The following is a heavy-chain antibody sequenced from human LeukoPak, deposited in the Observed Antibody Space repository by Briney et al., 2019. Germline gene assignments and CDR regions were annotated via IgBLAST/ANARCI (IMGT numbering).Heavy chain of an antibody. CDR3: ARDRFGGSFDY. D-gene: IGHD1-26*01. J-gene: IGHJ4*02. V-gene: IGHV3-48*01. CDR1: GFTFSSYS. Sequence: GGSLRLSCAASGFTFSSYSMNWVRQAPGKGLDWVSYIDTSSSTMYYADSVKGRFTISRDNAKNSLYLQMNSLRAEDTAVYYCARDRFGGSFDYWGQGTLVTVSS. CDR2: IDTSSSTM.